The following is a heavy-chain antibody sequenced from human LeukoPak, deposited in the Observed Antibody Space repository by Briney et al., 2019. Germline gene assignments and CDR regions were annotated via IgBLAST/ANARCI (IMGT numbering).Heavy chain of an antibody. CDR3: ERDGSSGWYLVDY. CDR2: INTNTGNP. CDR1: GYTFISYA. D-gene: IGHD6-19*01. Sequence: ASVKVSCKASGYTFISYAMNWVRQAPGQGLEWMGWINTNTGNPTYAQGFTGRFVFSLDTSVSTAYLQISSLKAEDTAVYYCERDGSSGWYLVDYWGQGTLVTVSS. V-gene: IGHV7-4-1*02. J-gene: IGHJ4*02.